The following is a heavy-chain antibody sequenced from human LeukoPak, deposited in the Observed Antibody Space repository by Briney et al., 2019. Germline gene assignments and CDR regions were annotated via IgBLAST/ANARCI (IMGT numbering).Heavy chain of an antibody. D-gene: IGHD2-21*01. V-gene: IGHV1-2*02. CDR3: ARVIGGATDGAFDI. CDR1: GYTFTSYY. Sequence: ASVKVSCKASGYTFTSYYMHWVRQAPGQGLEWMGWINPNSGGTNYAQKFQGRVTMTRDTSISTAYMELSRLRSDDTAVYYCARVIGGATDGAFDIWGQGTMVTVSS. J-gene: IGHJ3*02. CDR2: INPNSGGT.